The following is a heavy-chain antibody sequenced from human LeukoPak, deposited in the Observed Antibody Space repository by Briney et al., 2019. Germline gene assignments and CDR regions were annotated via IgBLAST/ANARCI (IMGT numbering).Heavy chain of an antibody. CDR2: IYWNDDQ. Sequence: SGPTLVKPTQTLTLTCTFSGLSLSTSGVGVAWIRQSPGQALEWLAVIYWNDDQRYSPSLKSRLTITKDTSKNQVVLTMTNMDPADTATYHCAHNGLYHWGQGTLVTVSS. V-gene: IGHV2-5*01. CDR3: AHNGLYH. D-gene: IGHD2-15*01. CDR1: GLSLSTSGVG. J-gene: IGHJ5*02.